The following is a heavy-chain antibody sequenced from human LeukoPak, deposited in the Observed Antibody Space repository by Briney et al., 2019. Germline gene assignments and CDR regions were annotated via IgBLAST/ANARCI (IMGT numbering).Heavy chain of an antibody. CDR1: GFTFSSYA. D-gene: IGHD1-26*01. CDR3: AKDPRVGTTNYFDY. V-gene: IGHV3-23*01. J-gene: IGHJ4*02. Sequence: EPGGSLRLSCEASGFTFSSYAMSWVRQAPGKGLEWVSSISGSDGSTYYADSVKGRFTISRDNSKNTLFLQMNSLRAEDTAVYYCAKDPRVGTTNYFDYWGQGTLVTVSS. CDR2: ISGSDGST.